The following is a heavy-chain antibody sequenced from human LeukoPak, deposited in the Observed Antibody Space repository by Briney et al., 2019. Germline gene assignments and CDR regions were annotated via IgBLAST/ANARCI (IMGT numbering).Heavy chain of an antibody. V-gene: IGHV4-4*07. D-gene: IGHD1-7*01. Sequence: PSETLSLTCTVSGGSISSYSWSWIRQPAGKGLECIGHISPSGSTNYNPSLKSRVTMSVDTSKNQFSLKLSSVTAADTAVYYCARQELYYYYMDVWGKGTPVTVSS. CDR3: ARQELYYYYMDV. CDR1: GGSISSYS. J-gene: IGHJ6*03. CDR2: ISPSGST.